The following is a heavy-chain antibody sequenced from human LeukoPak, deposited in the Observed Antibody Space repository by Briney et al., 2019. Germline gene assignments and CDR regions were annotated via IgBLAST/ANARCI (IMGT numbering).Heavy chain of an antibody. Sequence: SQTLSLTCTVSGGSISSGDYYWSWIRQPPGKGLEWIGYIYYSGSTYYNPSLTSRLTISLDTSKNQFSLKLSSVTAADTAVYFCARDVLQNWFDPWGQGTLVTVSS. CDR3: ARDVLQNWFDP. D-gene: IGHD5-24*01. CDR1: GGSISSGDYY. J-gene: IGHJ5*02. CDR2: IYYSGST. V-gene: IGHV4-30-4*08.